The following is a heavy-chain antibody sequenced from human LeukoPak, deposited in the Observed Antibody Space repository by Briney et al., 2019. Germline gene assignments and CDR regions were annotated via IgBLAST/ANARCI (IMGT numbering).Heavy chain of an antibody. J-gene: IGHJ3*01. Sequence: GGSLRLSFKASGFAFSSHRTTGGRQAPGKTLEWISYIGHAGSPGHYADSVRGRFTISRDNARNSLYLQMNSPTVEDTAVYYCARDQRPYCNRDCYRAFDLWGGGTLVTVSS. D-gene: IGHD2-21*01. V-gene: IGHV3-48*01. CDR3: ARDQRPYCNRDCYRAFDL. CDR1: GFAFSSHR. CDR2: IGHAGSPG.